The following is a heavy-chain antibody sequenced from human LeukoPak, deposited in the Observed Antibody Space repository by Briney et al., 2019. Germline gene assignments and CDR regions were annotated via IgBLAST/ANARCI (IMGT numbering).Heavy chain of an antibody. V-gene: IGHV4-39*01. CDR3: ARTTRVGAFDI. Sequence: PSETLSLTCTVSGGSISSSSYYWGWIRQPPGKGLEWIGSIYYSGSTYYNPSLKSRVTISVDTSKNQFSLKLSSVTAADTAVYYCARTTRVGAFDIWGQGTMVPSLQ. D-gene: IGHD1-26*01. J-gene: IGHJ3*02. CDR1: GGSISSSSYY. CDR2: IYYSGST.